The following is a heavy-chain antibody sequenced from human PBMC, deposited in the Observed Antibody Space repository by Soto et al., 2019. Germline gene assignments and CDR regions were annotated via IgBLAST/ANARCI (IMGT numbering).Heavy chain of an antibody. V-gene: IGHV3-7*01. Sequence: EVQLVESGGGLVQPGGSLRLSCEDSEFTFSSYWMSWVRQAPGKGLEWVANIKQDGSETYYADSVKGRFTISRDNAKKSLYLQMSSLRTDDTALYYCARGSSYDNSGYDYWGQGTLVTVSS. CDR3: ARGSSYDNSGYDY. CDR1: EFTFSSYW. CDR2: IKQDGSET. J-gene: IGHJ4*02. D-gene: IGHD3-22*01.